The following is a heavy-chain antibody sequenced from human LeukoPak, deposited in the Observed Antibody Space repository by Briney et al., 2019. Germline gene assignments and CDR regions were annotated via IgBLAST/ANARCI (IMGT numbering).Heavy chain of an antibody. J-gene: IGHJ4*02. Sequence: GRSLRLSCAASGFTFDDYAMHWVRQAPGKGLEWVSGISWNSGSIGYADSVKGRFTISRDNAKNSLYLQMNSLRAEDTALYYCAKETGYYDSSGYRVSFYFDYWGQGTLVTVSS. V-gene: IGHV3-9*01. CDR1: GFTFDDYA. CDR3: AKETGYYDSSGYRVSFYFDY. D-gene: IGHD3-22*01. CDR2: ISWNSGSI.